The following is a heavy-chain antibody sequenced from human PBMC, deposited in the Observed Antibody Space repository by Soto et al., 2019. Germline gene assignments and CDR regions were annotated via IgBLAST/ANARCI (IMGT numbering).Heavy chain of an antibody. J-gene: IGHJ5*02. CDR1: GFTFSSYA. D-gene: IGHD4-4*01. Sequence: EVQLLESGGGLVQPGGSLRLSCAASGFTFSSYAMSWVRQAPGKGLEWVSAISGSGGSTYYADSVKGRFTISRDNSKNTLYLQMNSLIAEDTAVYYCARAKGASPTWFDPWGQGTLVTVSS. CDR3: ARAKGASPTWFDP. V-gene: IGHV3-23*01. CDR2: ISGSGGST.